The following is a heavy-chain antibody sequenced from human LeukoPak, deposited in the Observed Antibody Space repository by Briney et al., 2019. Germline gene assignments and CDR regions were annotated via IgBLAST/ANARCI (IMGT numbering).Heavy chain of an antibody. CDR3: AKDANDAPADY. J-gene: IGHJ4*02. CDR1: GFTFSSYG. D-gene: IGHD1-1*01. CDR2: ISYDGSNK. V-gene: IGHV3-30*18. Sequence: GGSLRLPCAASGFTFSSYGMHWVRQAPGKGLEWVAVISYDGSNKYYADSVKGRFTISRDNSKNTLYLQMNSLRAEDTAVYYCAKDANDAPADYWGQGTLVTVSS.